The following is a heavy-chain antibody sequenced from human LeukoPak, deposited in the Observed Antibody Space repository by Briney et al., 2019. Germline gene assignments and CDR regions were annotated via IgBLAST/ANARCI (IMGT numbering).Heavy chain of an antibody. CDR3: ARGHHGMEV. V-gene: IGHV3-48*04. CDR1: GFAFNGHG. CDR2: ISSSSSNI. Sequence: GGSLRLSCAASGFAFNGHGMNWVRQAPGKGLEWVSYISSSSSNIYSADSVKGRFTISRDNAKNSLFLQMNSLRAEDTAVYYCARGHHGMEVWGRGTTVIVSS. J-gene: IGHJ6*02.